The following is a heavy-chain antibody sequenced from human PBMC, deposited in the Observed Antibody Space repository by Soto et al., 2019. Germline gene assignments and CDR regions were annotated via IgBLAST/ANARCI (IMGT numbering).Heavy chain of an antibody. D-gene: IGHD6-13*01. Sequence: EVQLLESGGGLVQPGGSLRVSCAASGFTFSNYAVSWVRQAPGKGLEWVSVISGSGSSTYYANSVKGRFTISRDNSKNTLSLQVNSLRVEDTGVYYCARARIAAATTSSLGDWGQGTLVTVST. CDR2: ISGSGSST. CDR3: ARARIAAATTSSLGD. V-gene: IGHV3-23*01. J-gene: IGHJ4*02. CDR1: GFTFSNYA.